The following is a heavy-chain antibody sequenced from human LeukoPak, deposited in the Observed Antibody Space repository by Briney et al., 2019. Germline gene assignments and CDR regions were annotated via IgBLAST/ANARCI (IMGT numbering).Heavy chain of an antibody. CDR2: ISAYNGNT. CDR1: GYNFTGYG. CDR3: ARIDLAYGSGTYYSSYFEY. Sequence: GASVKVSCKASGYNFTGYGISWVRQAPGQGLEWMGWISAYNGNTNYAQKFQGRVTMTTEPSTRTAYMELRSLRSDDAAVYYCARIDLAYGSGTYYSSYFEYWGQGTLVTVSS. J-gene: IGHJ4*02. V-gene: IGHV1-18*01. D-gene: IGHD3-10*01.